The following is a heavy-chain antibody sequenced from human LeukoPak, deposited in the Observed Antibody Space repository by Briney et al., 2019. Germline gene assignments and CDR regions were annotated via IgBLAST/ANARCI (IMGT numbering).Heavy chain of an antibody. D-gene: IGHD2-15*01. Sequence: GESLKISCKGSGYSFTSYWIGWVRQMPGKGLEWMGIIYPGDSDTRYSPSFQGQVTISADKSITTAYLQWSSLKASDTAMYYCARGYCGGGRCYDAFDFWGQGTMVTVSS. CDR1: GYSFTSYW. CDR3: ARGYCGGGRCYDAFDF. V-gene: IGHV5-51*01. CDR2: IYPGDSDT. J-gene: IGHJ3*01.